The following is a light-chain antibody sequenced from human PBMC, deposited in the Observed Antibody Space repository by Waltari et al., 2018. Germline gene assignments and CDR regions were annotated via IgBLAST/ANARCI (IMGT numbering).Light chain of an antibody. CDR1: SSDVGRYKF. Sequence: QSALTQPASVSGSPGQSITISCHGTSSDVGRYKFVSWYQQHPGKAPKLMIYEGSKRPSGISNRFSGSKSGNTASLTISGLQAEDEADYYCCSYAGSRGLFGGGTKLTVL. V-gene: IGLV2-23*01. J-gene: IGLJ2*01. CDR3: CSYAGSRGL. CDR2: EGS.